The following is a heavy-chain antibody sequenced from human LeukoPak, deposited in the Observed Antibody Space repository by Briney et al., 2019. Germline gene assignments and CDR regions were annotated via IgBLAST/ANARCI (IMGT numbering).Heavy chain of an antibody. J-gene: IGHJ6*03. CDR1: GFTFSTYA. Sequence: GGSLRLSCAASGFTFSTYAMNWVRQAPGKRLEWVSSITGSGRDTYYAGSVKGRITISRDNSRNTLYLQMNSLRAEDTAVYYCARVNRAKALSEKLLWFGELLLRLRGAYYMDVWGKGTTVTISS. CDR3: ARVNRAKALSEKLLWFGELLLRLRGAYYMDV. CDR2: ITGSGRDT. V-gene: IGHV3-23*01. D-gene: IGHD3-10*01.